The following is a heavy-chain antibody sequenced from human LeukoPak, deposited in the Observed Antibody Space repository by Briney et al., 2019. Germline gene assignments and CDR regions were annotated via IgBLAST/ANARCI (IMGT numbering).Heavy chain of an antibody. CDR3: AGDSGEYYYGMDV. Sequence: GGSLRLSCAASGFTFSSYGMHWVRQAPGKGLEWVAVIWYDGSNKNYADSVKGRFTISRDNSKNTLYLQMNSLRAEDTAVYYCAGDSGEYYYGMDVWGQGTTVTVSS. V-gene: IGHV3-33*01. D-gene: IGHD4-17*01. J-gene: IGHJ6*02. CDR1: GFTFSSYG. CDR2: IWYDGSNK.